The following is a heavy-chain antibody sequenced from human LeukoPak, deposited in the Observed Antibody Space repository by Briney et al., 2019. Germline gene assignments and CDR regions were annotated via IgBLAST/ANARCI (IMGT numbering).Heavy chain of an antibody. J-gene: IGHJ6*03. CDR2: INPSGGST. CDR3: ARGGYGNFYYMDV. Sequence: GASVKVSCKASGYTFTSYYMHWVRQAPGQGLEWMGIINPSGGSTSYAQEFQGRVTMTRSTSIGTAYMELSSLTSDDTAVYFCARGGYGNFYYMDVWGNGTTVIISS. CDR1: GYTFTSYY. V-gene: IGHV1-46*01. D-gene: IGHD2-2*03.